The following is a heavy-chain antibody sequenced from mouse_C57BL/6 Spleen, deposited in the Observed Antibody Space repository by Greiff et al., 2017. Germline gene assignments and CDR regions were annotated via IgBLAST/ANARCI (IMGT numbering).Heavy chain of an antibody. V-gene: IGHV14-1*01. J-gene: IGHJ2*01. CDR2: LDPEDGDT. CDR1: GFNIKDYY. CDR3: TNYSNYVGYFDD. D-gene: IGHD2-5*01. Sequence: VQLKESGAELVRPGASVKLSCTASGFNIKDYYMHWVKQRPEQGLEWIGRLDPEDGDTEYAPKFQGKATMTADTSSNTAYLQLSSLTTEETAVYYCTNYSNYVGYFDDWGQGTTLTVSS.